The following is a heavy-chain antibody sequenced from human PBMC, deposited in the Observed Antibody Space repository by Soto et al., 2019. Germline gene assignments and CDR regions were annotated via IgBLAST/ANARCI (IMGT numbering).Heavy chain of an antibody. J-gene: IGHJ4*02. Sequence: QLQLQESGPGLLQPSQTLSLTCVVSGGSIPSVGYSWTWIRQPPGKGLEWIGYIHHGGGTSYNPALESRVTISIDRPRNQFSLNLNSVTAADTAVYHCAGLTRYPDYWGQGTLVTVFS. D-gene: IGHD7-27*01. CDR2: IHHGGGT. CDR1: GGSIPSVGYS. V-gene: IGHV4-30-2*01. CDR3: AGLTRYPDY.